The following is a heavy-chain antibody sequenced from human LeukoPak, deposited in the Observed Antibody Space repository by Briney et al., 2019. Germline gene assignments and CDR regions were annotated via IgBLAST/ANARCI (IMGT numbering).Heavy chain of an antibody. V-gene: IGHV4-34*01. CDR3: ARVYNWNYGIFDY. J-gene: IGHJ4*02. Sequence: SETLSLTCAVYGESFSGYFWSWIRQPPGKGLEWIGEINDSGSTNYNPSLKSRVTVSVDTSKNQFSLKLKSVTAADTAVYYCARVYNWNYGIFDYWGQGTLVTVSS. D-gene: IGHD1-7*01. CDR2: INDSGST. CDR1: GESFSGYF.